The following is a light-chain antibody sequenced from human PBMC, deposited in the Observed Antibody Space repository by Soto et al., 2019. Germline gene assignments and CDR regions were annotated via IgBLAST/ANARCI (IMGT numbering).Light chain of an antibody. Sequence: DIVMTQSPDSLAVSLGERATINCKSSRSVFYTSNNKNYLAWYQQKPGQPPKLLIYWASTRESGVPDRFSGSGSGTDFTLTITSLQAEDVAVYYCQQYYTTPQTFGQGTKVEIK. CDR2: WAS. V-gene: IGKV4-1*01. CDR1: RSVFYTSNNKNY. J-gene: IGKJ1*01. CDR3: QQYYTTPQT.